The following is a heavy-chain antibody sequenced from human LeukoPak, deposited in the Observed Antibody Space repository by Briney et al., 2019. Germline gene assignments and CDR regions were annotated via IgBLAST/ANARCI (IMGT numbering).Heavy chain of an antibody. Sequence: SETLSLTCTVSGGSISSYYWSWIRQPPGEGLEWIGYIYYSGSTNYNPSLKSRVTIPVDTSKNQFSLKLSSVTAADTAVYYCAREIGAAAGYYYYGMDVWGQGTTVTVSS. CDR2: IYYSGST. V-gene: IGHV4-59*01. CDR3: AREIGAAAGYYYYGMDV. CDR1: GGSISSYY. J-gene: IGHJ6*02. D-gene: IGHD6-13*01.